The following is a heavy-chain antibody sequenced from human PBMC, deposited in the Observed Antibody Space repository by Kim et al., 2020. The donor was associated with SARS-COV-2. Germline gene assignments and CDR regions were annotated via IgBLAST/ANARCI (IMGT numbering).Heavy chain of an antibody. CDR3: FFPTVTNDYFDY. J-gene: IGHJ4*02. D-gene: IGHD4-17*01. CDR2: K. Sequence: KSYPGSVKGRFTISRDNSKNTLYLQMNSLRAEDTAVYYCFFPTVTNDYFDYWGQGTLVTVSS. V-gene: IGHV3-30*01.